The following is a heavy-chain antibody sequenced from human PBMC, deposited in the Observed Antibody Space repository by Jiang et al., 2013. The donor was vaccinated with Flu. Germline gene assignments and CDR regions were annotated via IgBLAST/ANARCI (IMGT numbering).Heavy chain of an antibody. CDR2: INVGNGDX. Sequence: QSGAEVKKPGASVKLSCKASGYTFGRYNMHWVRQAPGQGLEWVGWINVGNGDXKYSHKIQGRVTIRMDISAATGYMELSSLRSDDTAVYYCAKDGASTGNHDYWGQGTLVTVSS. V-gene: IGHV1-3*01. CDR3: AKDGASTGNHDY. CDR1: GYTFGRYN. D-gene: IGHD4-23*01. J-gene: IGHJ4*02.